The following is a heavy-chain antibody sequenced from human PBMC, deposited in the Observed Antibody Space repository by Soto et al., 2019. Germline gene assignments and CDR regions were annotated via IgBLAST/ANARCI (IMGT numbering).Heavy chain of an antibody. J-gene: IGHJ4*02. Sequence: QVQLVQSGPEVRKPGASVKVSCKASGYTFNHYAISWVRQAPGQGLEWMGWISAYNGNTNYAQKFESRITMTTDSSTSNAYLEVRSLRSDDTAVYYCASAIVATIQGEYGGQGTLVTVSS. V-gene: IGHV1-18*04. CDR1: GYTFNHYA. CDR2: ISAYNGNT. D-gene: IGHD5-12*01. CDR3: ASAIVATIQGEY.